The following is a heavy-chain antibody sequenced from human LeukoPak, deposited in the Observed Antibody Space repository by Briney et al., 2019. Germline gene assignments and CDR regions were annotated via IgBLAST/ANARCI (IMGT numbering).Heavy chain of an antibody. D-gene: IGHD3-9*01. V-gene: IGHV3-23*01. CDR1: GFTFSSYA. Sequence: SGGSLRLSCGASGFTFSSYAMSWVRQAPGKGLEWVSAISGSGGSTYYADAVKGRFTISRDNSKNTLDLQMNSLRAEDTAVYYCAKDLGYDILEGNGMDVWGQGTTVTVSS. J-gene: IGHJ6*02. CDR3: AKDLGYDILEGNGMDV. CDR2: ISGSGGST.